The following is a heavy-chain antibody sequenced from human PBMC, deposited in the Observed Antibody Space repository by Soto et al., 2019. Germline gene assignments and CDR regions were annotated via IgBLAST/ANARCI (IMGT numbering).Heavy chain of an antibody. CDR2: INPNTGGT. CDR1: GYIFTDYY. J-gene: IGHJ4*02. Sequence: ASVKVSRKTSGYIFTDYYMHWVRQAPGQGLDYMGWINPNTGGTKYAQKFQGRVTMTRETLLLRWLTSDDTAVYYCARSVSTIGARLDYWGQGTLVTVSS. CDR3: ARSVSTIGARLDY. D-gene: IGHD6-6*01. V-gene: IGHV1-2*02.